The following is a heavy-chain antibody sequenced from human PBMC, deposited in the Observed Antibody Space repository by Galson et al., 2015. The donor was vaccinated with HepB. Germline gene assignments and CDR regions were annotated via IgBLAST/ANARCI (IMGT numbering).Heavy chain of an antibody. J-gene: IGHJ2*01. V-gene: IGHV3-23*01. CDR3: TKAPSGHYYDSSGYFPYWYFDL. CDR1: GFTFSSYA. CDR2: ISGSGGST. Sequence: SLRLSCAASGFTFSSYAMSWVRQAPGKGREWVSAISGSGGSTYYADSVKGRFTISRDNSKNTLYLQMNSLRAEDTAVYYCTKAPSGHYYDSSGYFPYWYFDLWGRGTLVTVSS. D-gene: IGHD3-22*01.